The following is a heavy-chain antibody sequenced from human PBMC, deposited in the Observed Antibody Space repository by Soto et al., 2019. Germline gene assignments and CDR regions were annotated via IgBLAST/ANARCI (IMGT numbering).Heavy chain of an antibody. J-gene: IGHJ6*02. CDR1: GFTFTSYY. V-gene: IGHV3-53*01. Sequence: PGGSLRLSCAASGFTFTSYYMSWVRQAPGKGLEWVSLIYTGGNTNYADSVKGRFTISRDNSKNTLYLQMNSLRAEDTAVYYCARDYYYGSGNYYRADYYHYGMDVWGQGTTVTVSS. D-gene: IGHD3-10*01. CDR3: ARDYYYGSGNYYRADYYHYGMDV. CDR2: IYTGGNT.